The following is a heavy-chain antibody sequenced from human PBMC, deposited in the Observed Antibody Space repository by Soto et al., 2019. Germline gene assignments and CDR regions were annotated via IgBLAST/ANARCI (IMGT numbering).Heavy chain of an antibody. CDR2: IIPIFGTA. J-gene: IGHJ4*02. CDR1: GGTFSNYA. CDR3: ARGFIDVSRGFYFDY. V-gene: IGHV1-69*13. D-gene: IGHD3-16*02. Sequence: SVKVSCKASGGTFSNYAISWVQQAPGQGLEWMGGIIPIFGTANYAQKFQGRVTITADESTSTAYMELSSLRSEDTAVYYCARGFIDVSRGFYFDYWGQGTLVTVSS.